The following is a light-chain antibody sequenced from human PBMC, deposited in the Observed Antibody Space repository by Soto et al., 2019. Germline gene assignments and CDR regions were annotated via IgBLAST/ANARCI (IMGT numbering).Light chain of an antibody. Sequence: QSSLTQPASVSGCPRQSITISCTGASSDVGGYTYVSWYQQPPGKAPKLIIYEVNNRPSGVSHRFSGSKSGNTASLTISGLQAEDEADYYCSSYTSSSTLYVFGTGTKVTVL. V-gene: IGLV2-14*01. CDR3: SSYTSSSTLYV. CDR2: EVN. CDR1: SSDVGGYTY. J-gene: IGLJ1*01.